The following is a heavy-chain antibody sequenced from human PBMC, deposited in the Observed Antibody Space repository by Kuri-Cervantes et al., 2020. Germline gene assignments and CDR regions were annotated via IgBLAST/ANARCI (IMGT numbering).Heavy chain of an antibody. Sequence: LSLTCAASGFTFSSYGMHWVRQAPGKGLEWMAVISYAGSNKYYADSVRGRFTISRDNSKNTLYLQMNSLRAEDTAVYYCARGLRFLEWLSPSYYYYYMDVWGKGTTVTVSS. D-gene: IGHD3-3*01. CDR2: ISYAGSNK. CDR1: GFTFSSYG. V-gene: IGHV3-30*03. J-gene: IGHJ6*03. CDR3: ARGLRFLEWLSPSYYYYYMDV.